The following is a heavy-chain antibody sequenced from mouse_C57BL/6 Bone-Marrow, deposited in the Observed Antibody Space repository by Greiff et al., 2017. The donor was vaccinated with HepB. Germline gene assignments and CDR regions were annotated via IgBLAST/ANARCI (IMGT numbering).Heavy chain of an antibody. CDR2: IDPSDSYT. CDR3: AREGTTVVGYFDY. D-gene: IGHD1-1*01. V-gene: IGHV1-59*01. J-gene: IGHJ2*01. Sequence: VQLQQPGAELVRPGTSVKLSCKASGYTFTSYWMHWVKQRPGQGLEWIGVIDPSDSYTNYNQKFKGKATLTVDTSSSTAYMQLSSLTSEDSAVYYCAREGTTVVGYFDYWGQGTTLTVSS. CDR1: GYTFTSYW.